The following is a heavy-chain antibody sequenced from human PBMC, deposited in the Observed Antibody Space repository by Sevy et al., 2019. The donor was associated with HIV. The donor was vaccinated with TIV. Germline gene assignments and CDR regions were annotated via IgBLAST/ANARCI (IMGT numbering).Heavy chain of an antibody. D-gene: IGHD3-10*01. CDR2: IKRDESVK. V-gene: IGHV3-7*01. CDR3: ARGANNLYN. CDR1: GFTFSDYW. J-gene: IGHJ4*02. Sequence: GGSLRLSCAASGFTFSDYWMTWVRQAPGKDLEWVANIKRDESVKHYVDSVKGRFSVSRDNAKNALYLQMNSLRAEDTAVYYCARGANNLYNWGQGTLVTVSS.